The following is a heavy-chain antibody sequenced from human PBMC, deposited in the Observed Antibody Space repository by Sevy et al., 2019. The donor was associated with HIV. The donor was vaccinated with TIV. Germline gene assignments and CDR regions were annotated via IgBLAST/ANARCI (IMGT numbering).Heavy chain of an antibody. CDR3: AKDDLAYCGGDCYSDAFDI. CDR2: ISGSGGST. CDR1: GFTFSSYA. V-gene: IGHV3-23*01. Sequence: GGYLRLSCAASGFTFSSYAMSWVRQAPGKGLEWVSAISGSGGSTYYADSVKGRFTISRDNSKNTLYLQMNSLRAEDTAVYYCAKDDLAYCGGDCYSDAFDIWGQGTMVTVSS. D-gene: IGHD2-21*02. J-gene: IGHJ3*02.